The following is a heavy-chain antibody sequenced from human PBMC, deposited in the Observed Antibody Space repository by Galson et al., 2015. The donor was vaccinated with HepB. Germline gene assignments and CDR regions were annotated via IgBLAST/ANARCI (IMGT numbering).Heavy chain of an antibody. CDR2: MNPNSGNT. Sequence: SVKVSCKAPGYTFTTYDINWVRQATGQGLEWMGWMNPNSGNTGYGQKFQGRVTMTRDTSINTAYMELSSLKSEDTAVYYCARGPIGEQHYYFDSWGQGTPVTVSS. CDR1: GYTFTTYD. D-gene: IGHD1/OR15-1a*01. J-gene: IGHJ4*02. CDR3: ARGPIGEQHYYFDS. V-gene: IGHV1-8*01.